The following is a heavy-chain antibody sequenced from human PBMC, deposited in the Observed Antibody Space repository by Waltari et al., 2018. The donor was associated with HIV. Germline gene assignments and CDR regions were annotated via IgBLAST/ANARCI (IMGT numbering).Heavy chain of an antibody. CDR2: ISVSGSA. CDR1: GGSVTSSTYY. CDR3: AGAPNGDFSWLDP. V-gene: IGHV4-39*07. J-gene: IGHJ5*02. Sequence: QLQLQESGPGLVKPSETLSLTCTVSGGSVTSSTYYWGWIRQAPGRGLECFGAISVSGSAYYNPSLESRVTISLDTSKNQFSLKLQSVTAADTAVYYCAGAPNGDFSWLDPWGQGTLVTVSS. D-gene: IGHD4-17*01.